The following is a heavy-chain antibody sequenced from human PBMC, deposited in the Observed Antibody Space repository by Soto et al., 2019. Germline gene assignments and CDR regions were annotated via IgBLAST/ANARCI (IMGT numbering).Heavy chain of an antibody. V-gene: IGHV3-74*01. D-gene: IGHD5-12*01. CDR1: GFTFSGYW. J-gene: IGHJ4*02. CDR2: INGDGTTT. Sequence: EAQLVESGGGLVQPGGSLRLSCAASGFTFSGYWMHWVRQAPERGLVWVSRINGDGTTTHYADSVKGRFTISRDNAKTTLYLQMNSLRAEDTAVYSCVRSREGYNLVADYWGQGTLVTVSS. CDR3: VRSREGYNLVADY.